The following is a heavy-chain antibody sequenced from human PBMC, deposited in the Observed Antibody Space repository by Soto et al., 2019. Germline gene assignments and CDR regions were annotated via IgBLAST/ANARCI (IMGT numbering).Heavy chain of an antibody. CDR1: GDTISTGGYT. J-gene: IGHJ3*02. V-gene: IGHV4-30-2*01. CDR2: IYYSGNT. Sequence: TLSLTCDVSGDTISTGGYTWAWIRQPPGKALEWIGYIYYSGNTYYNPSLKSRVTISVDTSKNQFSLKLSSVTAADTAVYYCARERYCISTSCYAAFDIWGQGTMVTVSS. D-gene: IGHD2-2*01. CDR3: ARERYCISTSCYAAFDI.